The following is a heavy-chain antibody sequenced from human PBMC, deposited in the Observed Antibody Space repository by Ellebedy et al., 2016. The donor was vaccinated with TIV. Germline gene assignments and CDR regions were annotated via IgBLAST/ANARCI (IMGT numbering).Heavy chain of an antibody. CDR2: ISSSGTYI. D-gene: IGHD4-17*01. CDR1: GFTFSSFT. J-gene: IGHJ5*02. CDR3: ARRGSYGDYAVQVNNWFDR. V-gene: IGHV3-21*01. Sequence: PGGSLRLSCAASGFTFSSFTMNWVRQAPGKGLEWVSSISSSGTYIHNADSVKGRFTISRDNAKNSLYLQMNRLRVEDTAIYYCARRGSYGDYAVQVNNWFDRWGQGTLVTV.